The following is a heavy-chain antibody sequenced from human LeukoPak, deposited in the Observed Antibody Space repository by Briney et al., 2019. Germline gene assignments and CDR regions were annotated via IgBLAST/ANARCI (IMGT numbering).Heavy chain of an antibody. J-gene: IGHJ4*02. D-gene: IGHD1-26*01. CDR2: IFGNGGNT. V-gene: IGHV3-64*02. CDR3: ARGGSASYYAPLDS. Sequence: GGSLRLSCTASGFTFSSFAMHWVRQAPGKGLEYVSGIFGNGGNTSYADSVKGRFTISRDNSKNTLYLQMGSLRGDDMGVYYCARGGSASYYAPLDSWGQGTLVTASS. CDR1: GFTFSSFA.